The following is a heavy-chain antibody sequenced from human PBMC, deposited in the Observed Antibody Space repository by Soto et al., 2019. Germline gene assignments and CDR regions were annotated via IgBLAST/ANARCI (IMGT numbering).Heavy chain of an antibody. J-gene: IGHJ5*02. V-gene: IGHV1-69*01. CDR1: GGTFSSYA. CDR2: IIPIFGTA. Sequence: QVQLVQSGAEVKKPGSSVKVSCKASGGTFSSYAISWVRQAPGQGLEWMGGIIPIFGTANYAQKFQGRVKITADETTRKGYMEVRRLGSEETAGYFCSREPAAYYYYRWGSYRLPGAAWFDPWGQGTLVNVSS. D-gene: IGHD3-16*02. CDR3: SREPAAYYYYRWGSYRLPGAAWFDP.